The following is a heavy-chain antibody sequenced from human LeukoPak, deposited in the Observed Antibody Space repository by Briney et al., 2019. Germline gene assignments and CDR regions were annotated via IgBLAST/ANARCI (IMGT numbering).Heavy chain of an antibody. CDR1: GGSFSGYY. CDR2: INHSGST. Sequence: SETLSLTCAVYGGSFSGYYWSWIRQPPGKGLEWIGEINHSGSTNYNLSLKSRVTISVDTSKNQFSLKLSSVTAADTAVYYCARTKVRGRFDYWGQGTLVTVSS. D-gene: IGHD3-10*01. V-gene: IGHV4-34*01. CDR3: ARTKVRGRFDY. J-gene: IGHJ4*02.